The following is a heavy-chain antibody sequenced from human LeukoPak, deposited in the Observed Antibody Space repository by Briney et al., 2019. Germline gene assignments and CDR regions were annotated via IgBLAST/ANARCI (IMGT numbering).Heavy chain of an antibody. CDR1: GGSISSGSYY. CDR3: ARTVLNWFDP. J-gene: IGHJ5*02. V-gene: IGHV4-61*02. D-gene: IGHD2-8*02. CDR2: IYTSGST. Sequence: PSQTLSLTCTVSGGSISSGSYYWSWIRQPAGKGLEWIGRIYTSGSTNYNPSLKSRVTISVDTSKNQFSLKLSSVTAADTAVYYCARTVLNWFDPWGQGTLVTVSS.